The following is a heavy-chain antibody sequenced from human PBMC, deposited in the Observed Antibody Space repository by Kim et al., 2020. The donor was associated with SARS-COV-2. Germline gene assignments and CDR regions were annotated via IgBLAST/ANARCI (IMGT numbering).Heavy chain of an antibody. V-gene: IGHV3-23*01. CDR1: GFTFSSYA. J-gene: IGHJ5*02. CDR3: AKSPYDFWSGYWGALGWFDP. Sequence: GGSLRLSCAASGFTFSSYAMSWVRQAPGKGLEWVSAISGSGGSTYYADSVKGRFTISRDNSKNTLYLQMNSLRAEDTAVYYCAKSPYDFWSGYWGALGWFDPWGQGTLVTVSS. CDR2: ISGSGGST. D-gene: IGHD3-3*01.